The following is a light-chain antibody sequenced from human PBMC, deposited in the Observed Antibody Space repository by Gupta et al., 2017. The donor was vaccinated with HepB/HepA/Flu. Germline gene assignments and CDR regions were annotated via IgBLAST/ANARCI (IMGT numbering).Light chain of an antibody. Sequence: DIQMTQSPSSLSASVGDRVTITCRASQKIGNWLAWYQQKPGKAPKLLIYRASSLESGVPSRFSGSGSGTEFTLTISTLQPDDFATYYCQQDNAYWAFGQGTKVEIK. V-gene: IGKV1-5*03. J-gene: IGKJ1*01. CDR3: QQDNAYWA. CDR1: QKIGNW. CDR2: RAS.